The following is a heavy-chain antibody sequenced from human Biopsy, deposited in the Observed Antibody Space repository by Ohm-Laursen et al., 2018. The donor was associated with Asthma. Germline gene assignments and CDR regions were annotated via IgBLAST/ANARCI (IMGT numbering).Heavy chain of an antibody. CDR3: ARGDSSNWSHFYFDY. J-gene: IGHJ4*02. Sequence: SLRLSCAASGFAVSRDHMFWVRQAPGKGLEWVSVIYSGGTSHTADSVRGRFTISRDYSKNTLYLQMHSLRAEDTAVYYCARGDSSNWSHFYFDYWGQGTLVTVSS. CDR1: GFAVSRDH. CDR2: IYSGGTS. D-gene: IGHD3-22*01. V-gene: IGHV3-53*01.